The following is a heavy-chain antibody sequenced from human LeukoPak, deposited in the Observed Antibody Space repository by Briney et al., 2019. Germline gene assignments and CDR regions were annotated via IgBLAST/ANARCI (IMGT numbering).Heavy chain of an antibody. CDR1: GGSISGHY. D-gene: IGHD6-19*01. CDR3: ARSSSSAWVGDFDY. CDR2: IYYSGST. V-gene: IGHV4-59*11. Sequence: PSETLSLTCTVSGGSISGHYWSWIRQPPGKGLEWIGYIYYSGSTNYNLSLKSRVTISVDTSKNQFSLKLSSVTAADTAVYYCARSSSSAWVGDFDYWGQGTLVTVSS. J-gene: IGHJ4*02.